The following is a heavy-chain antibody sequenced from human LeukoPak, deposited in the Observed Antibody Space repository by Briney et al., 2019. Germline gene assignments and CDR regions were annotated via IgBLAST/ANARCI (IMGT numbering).Heavy chain of an antibody. CDR1: GGSISSGDYY. D-gene: IGHD6-13*01. CDR3: ARAAAAILVNY. Sequence: SETLSLTCTVSGGSISSGDYYWSWIRQPPGKGLEWIGYIYYSGSTYYNPSLKSRVTISVDTSKNQFSLKLSSVTAAYTAVYYCARAAAAILVNYWGQGTLVTVSS. J-gene: IGHJ4*02. V-gene: IGHV4-30-4*01. CDR2: IYYSGST.